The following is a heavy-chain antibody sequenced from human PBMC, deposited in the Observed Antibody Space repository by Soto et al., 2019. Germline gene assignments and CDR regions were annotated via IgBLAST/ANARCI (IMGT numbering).Heavy chain of an antibody. J-gene: IGHJ3*02. Sequence: SGGSLRLSCAASGFTFSDYYMSWVRQATGKGLEWVSGINWNGGSTGYADSVKGRFTISRDNAKNSLYLQMNSLRAEDTALYYCARVPPGGYSGYDSAFDIWGQGTMVTVSS. CDR1: GFTFSDYY. CDR3: ARVPPGGYSGYDSAFDI. D-gene: IGHD5-12*01. CDR2: INWNGGST. V-gene: IGHV3-20*04.